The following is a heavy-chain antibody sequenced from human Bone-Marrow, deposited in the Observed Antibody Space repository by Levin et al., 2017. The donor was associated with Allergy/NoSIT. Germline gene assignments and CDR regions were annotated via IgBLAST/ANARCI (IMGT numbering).Heavy chain of an antibody. D-gene: IGHD4-17*01. CDR3: AKAGTTVMVSYYYMDV. Sequence: GGSLRLTCAASRPILSDYAMNWVRQAPGKGLQWVSGMSGSGGATYYADSVKGRFTISRDYSKSTVFLQMNSLRADDTAVYYCAKAGTTVMVSYYYMDVWGTGTTVTVSS. CDR2: MSGSGGAT. J-gene: IGHJ6*03. V-gene: IGHV3-23*01. CDR1: RPILSDYA.